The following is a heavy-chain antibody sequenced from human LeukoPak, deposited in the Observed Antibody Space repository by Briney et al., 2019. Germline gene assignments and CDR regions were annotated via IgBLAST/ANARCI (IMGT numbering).Heavy chain of an antibody. CDR3: ARDFHPYEDYYYMDV. V-gene: IGHV3-30-3*01. Sequence: GGSLRLSCAASGFTFSSYAMHWVRQAPGKGLEWVAVISYDGSNKYYADSVKGRFTISRDNSKNTLYLQMNSLRAEDTAVYYCARDFHPYEDYYYMDVWGKGTTVTVSS. J-gene: IGHJ6*03. D-gene: IGHD5-12*01. CDR1: GFTFSSYA. CDR2: ISYDGSNK.